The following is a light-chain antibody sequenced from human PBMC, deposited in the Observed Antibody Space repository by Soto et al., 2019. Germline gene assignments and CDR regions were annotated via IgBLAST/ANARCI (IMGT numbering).Light chain of an antibody. J-gene: IGKJ5*01. V-gene: IGKV3-20*01. CDR3: QQYGYSPIT. Sequence: EVVVTQSPGTLSLSPGERATLSCRASQSVPRNNLAWLQQKPGQAPRLLIFDASSRATGSPDRFSGGGSGTDFTLTISRLEPEDFAVYYCQQYGYSPITFGQGTRLEIK. CDR2: DAS. CDR1: QSVPRNN.